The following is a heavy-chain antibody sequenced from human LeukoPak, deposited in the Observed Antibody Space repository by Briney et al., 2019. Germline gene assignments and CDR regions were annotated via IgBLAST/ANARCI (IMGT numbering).Heavy chain of an antibody. D-gene: IGHD2-15*01. Sequence: GASVKVSCKASGYTFTSYDINWVRQATGQGLEWMGWMNPNSGNTGYAQKFQGRVTMTRNTSISTAYMELSSLRSEDTAVYYCARVSGTWDWFDPWGQGTLVTVSS. J-gene: IGHJ5*02. V-gene: IGHV1-8*01. CDR3: ARVSGTWDWFDP. CDR2: MNPNSGNT. CDR1: GYTFTSYD.